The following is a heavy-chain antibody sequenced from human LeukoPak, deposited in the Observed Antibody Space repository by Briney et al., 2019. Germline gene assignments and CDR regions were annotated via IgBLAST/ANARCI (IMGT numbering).Heavy chain of an antibody. CDR2: IYYSGSTNYT. V-gene: IGHV4-59*11. J-gene: IGHJ2*01. D-gene: IGHD3-16*02. CDR1: GGPISSHY. CDR3: AGHPIVSVGDWYFDL. Sequence: PSETLSLTCTVSGGPISSHYWSWIRQPPGKGLEWIGYIYYSGSTNYTNYNPSLKSRVTISVDTSKNQFSLKLSSVTAADTAVYYCAGHPIVSVGDWYFDLWGRGTLVTVSS.